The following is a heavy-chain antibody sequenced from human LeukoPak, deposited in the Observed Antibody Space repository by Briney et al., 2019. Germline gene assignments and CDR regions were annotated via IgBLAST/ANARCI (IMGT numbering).Heavy chain of an antibody. CDR2: LSWDGGST. V-gene: IGHV3-43*01. CDR1: GFTFDDYT. D-gene: IGHD6-19*01. J-gene: IGHJ4*02. Sequence: GGSLRLSCAASGFTFDDYTMHWVRHVPGKGLEWVSLLSWDGGSTYYADSVKGRFTVSRDNSKTSLYLQMNSLRTEDTALYYCAKGTTVAELIFDYWGQGTLVTVSS. CDR3: AKGTTVAELIFDY.